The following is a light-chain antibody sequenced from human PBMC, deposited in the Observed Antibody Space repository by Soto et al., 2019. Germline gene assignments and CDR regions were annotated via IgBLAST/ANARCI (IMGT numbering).Light chain of an antibody. V-gene: IGLV2-11*01. CDR2: DVS. CDR3: CSYGGSNNLV. CDR1: SSDVGGYNY. Sequence: QSVLTQPRSVSGSPGQSVTISCTGTSSDVGGYNYVSWYQQHPGKAPKLMIYDVSKRPSGVPDRFSGSKSGNTASLTISGLQAEDEADYYCCSYGGSNNLVFGGGTKLTVL. J-gene: IGLJ2*01.